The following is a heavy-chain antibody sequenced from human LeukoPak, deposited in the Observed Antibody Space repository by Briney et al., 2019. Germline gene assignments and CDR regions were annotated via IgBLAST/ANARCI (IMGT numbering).Heavy chain of an antibody. CDR1: GYTFTSYG. V-gene: IGHV1-18*01. CDR3: ARDGHCSSASCYPNDAFDI. J-gene: IGHJ3*02. Sequence: ASVKVSCKASGYTFTSYGISWVRQAPGQGLEWMGWISAYNGNTNYAQKLQGRVTMTTDTSTSTAYMELRSLRSDDTAVYYCARDGHCSSASCYPNDAFDIWGQGTMVTVSS. CDR2: ISAYNGNT. D-gene: IGHD2-2*01.